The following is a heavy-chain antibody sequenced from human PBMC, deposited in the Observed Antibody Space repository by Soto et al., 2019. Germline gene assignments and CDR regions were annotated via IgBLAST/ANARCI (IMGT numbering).Heavy chain of an antibody. CDR2: IIPIFGTA. V-gene: IGHV1-69*13. D-gene: IGHD3-10*01. J-gene: IGHJ6*02. Sequence: GASVKVSCKASGGTFSSYAISWVRQAPGQGLEWMGGIIPIFGTANYAQKFQGRVTITADESTSTAYMELSSLRSEDTAVYYCARGRYYGSGGYPPYYYYGMDVWGQGTTVTVSS. CDR3: ARGRYYGSGGYPPYYYYGMDV. CDR1: GGTFSSYA.